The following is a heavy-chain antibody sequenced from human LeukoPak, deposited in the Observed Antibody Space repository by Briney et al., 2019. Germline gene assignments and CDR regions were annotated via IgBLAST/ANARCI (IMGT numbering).Heavy chain of an antibody. CDR1: GGSISSYY. J-gene: IGHJ4*02. CDR3: AREFSSSFDY. Sequence: SETLSLTCTVSGGSISSYYWSWIRQPPGKGLEWIGYTYYSGSTNYNPSLKSRVTISVDTSKNQFSLKLSSVTAADTAVYYCAREFSSSFDYWGQGTLVTVSS. CDR2: TYYSGST. V-gene: IGHV4-59*01. D-gene: IGHD6-6*01.